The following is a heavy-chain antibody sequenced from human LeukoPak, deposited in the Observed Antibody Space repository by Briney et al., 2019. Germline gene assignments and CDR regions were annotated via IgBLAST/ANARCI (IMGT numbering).Heavy chain of an antibody. CDR1: GGSISSGNYY. V-gene: IGHV4-61*02. Sequence: SETLSLTCTVSGGSISSGNYYWSWIRQPAGKGLEWIGRIYTSGSTNYSPSLKSRVTISVDTSKNQFSLKLSSVTAADTAVYYCAREKDCSSISRYDDYYYMDVWGKGTTVTVSS. D-gene: IGHD2-2*01. J-gene: IGHJ6*03. CDR3: AREKDCSSISRYDDYYYMDV. CDR2: IYTSGST.